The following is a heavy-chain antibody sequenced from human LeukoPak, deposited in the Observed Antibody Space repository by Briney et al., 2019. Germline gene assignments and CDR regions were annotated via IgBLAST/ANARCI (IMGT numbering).Heavy chain of an antibody. CDR3: ARDGRYYDILTGLTR. CDR2: INHSGST. J-gene: IGHJ4*02. D-gene: IGHD3-9*01. CDR1: GGSFSGYY. V-gene: IGHV4-34*01. Sequence: SETLSLTCAVYGGSFSGYYWSWIRQPPGKGLEWIGEINHSGSTNYNPSLKSRVTISVDTSKNQFSLKLSSVTAADTAVYYCARDGRYYDILTGLTRWGQGTLVTVSS.